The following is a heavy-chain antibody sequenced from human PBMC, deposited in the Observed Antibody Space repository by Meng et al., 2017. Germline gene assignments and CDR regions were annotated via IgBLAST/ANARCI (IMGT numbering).Heavy chain of an antibody. CDR2: IKSKTDGGTT. D-gene: IGHD3-9*01. CDR3: TTRYFVWLFYRVVSDY. J-gene: IGHJ4*02. Sequence: GGSLRLSCAASGFTFSSYAMSWVRQAPGKGLEWVGRIKSKTDGGTTDYAAPVKGRFTISRDDSKNTLYLQMNSLKTEDTAVYYCTTRYFVWLFYRVVSDYWGQGTLVTVSS. CDR1: GFTFSSYA. V-gene: IGHV3-15*01.